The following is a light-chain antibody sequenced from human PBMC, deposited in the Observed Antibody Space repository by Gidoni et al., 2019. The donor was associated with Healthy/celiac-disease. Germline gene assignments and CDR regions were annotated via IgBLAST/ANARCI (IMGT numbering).Light chain of an antibody. CDR2: EDN. CDR1: SGSIASNY. Sequence: NFMLTHPHAVCESAGKTVTISCTGSSGSIASNYVQWYQQRPGSAPTTVIYEDNQRPSGVPERFSGSIDSSSNSASLTVAGLKTEDEADYYCEYYDSSNVVFGGGTKLTVL. CDR3: EYYDSSNVV. J-gene: IGLJ2*01. V-gene: IGLV6-57*02.